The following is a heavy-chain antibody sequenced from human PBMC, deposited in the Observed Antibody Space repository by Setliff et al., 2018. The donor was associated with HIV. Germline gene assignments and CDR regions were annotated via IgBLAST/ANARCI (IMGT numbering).Heavy chain of an antibody. Sequence: GGSLRLSCPASGFMFSIYAMSWVRQAPGKGLEWVSTISASGGSTYYADSVKGRFTISRDKSKNTLYLQMNSLRAEDTAFYYCSKEKFTFTVVRGVIDSWGQGTLVTVSS. J-gene: IGHJ4*02. CDR3: SKEKFTFTVVRGVIDS. D-gene: IGHD3-10*01. V-gene: IGHV3-23*01. CDR1: GFMFSIYA. CDR2: ISASGGST.